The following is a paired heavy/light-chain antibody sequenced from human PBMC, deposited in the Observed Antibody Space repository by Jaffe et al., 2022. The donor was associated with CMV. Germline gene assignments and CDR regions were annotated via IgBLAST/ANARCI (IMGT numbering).Heavy chain of an antibody. Sequence: EVQLVESGGGLVQPGGSLRLSCAASGFTFSSYEMNWVRQAPGKGLEWVSYISSSGSTIYYADSVKGRFTISRDNAKNSLYLQMNSLRAEDTAVYYCARDGFVDYGDYPGDAGYYYYYMDVWGKGTTVTVSS. V-gene: IGHV3-48*03. CDR2: ISSSGSTI. D-gene: IGHD4-17*01. CDR3: ARDGFVDYGDYPGDAGYYYYYMDV. J-gene: IGHJ6*03. CDR1: GFTFSSYE.
Light chain of an antibody. J-gene: IGKJ4*01. CDR3: QQYGSSPPGLT. Sequence: EIVLTQSPGTLSLSPGERATLSCRASQSVSSSYLAWYQQKPGQAPRLLIYGASSRATGIPDRFSGSGSGTDFTLTISRLEPEDFAVYYCQQYGSSPPGLTFGGGTKVEIK. V-gene: IGKV3-20*01. CDR1: QSVSSSY. CDR2: GAS.